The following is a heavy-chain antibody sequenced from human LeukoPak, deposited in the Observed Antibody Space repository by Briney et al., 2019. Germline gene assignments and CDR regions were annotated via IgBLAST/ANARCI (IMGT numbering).Heavy chain of an antibody. D-gene: IGHD6-19*01. Sequence: SETLSLTCTVSGYSISSGYYWAWIRQPPGKGLEWIGSIYHSGSTYYNPSLKRRVTISVDTSKNQFSLKLSSVIAADTAVYYCARDGSIAVAGFDYWGQGTLVTVSS. CDR1: GYSISSGYY. V-gene: IGHV4-38-2*02. CDR2: IYHSGST. CDR3: ARDGSIAVAGFDY. J-gene: IGHJ4*02.